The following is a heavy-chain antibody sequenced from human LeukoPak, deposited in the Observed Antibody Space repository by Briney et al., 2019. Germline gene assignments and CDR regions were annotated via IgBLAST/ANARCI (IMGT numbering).Heavy chain of an antibody. CDR3: ARESSGWAAFDI. D-gene: IGHD6-19*01. J-gene: IGHJ3*02. CDR2: IYNGGST. V-gene: IGHV3-53*01. Sequence: GGSLRLSCAASGFTVSSNYMNWVRQAPGRGLEWVSLIYNGGSTYYADSVRGRFTVSRDNSENTLYLQLYNLRAEDTAVYYCARESSGWAAFDIWGQGTMVTVSS. CDR1: GFTVSSNY.